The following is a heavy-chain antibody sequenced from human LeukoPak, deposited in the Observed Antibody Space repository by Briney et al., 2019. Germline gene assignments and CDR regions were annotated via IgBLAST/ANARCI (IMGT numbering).Heavy chain of an antibody. CDR1: GCTFSSYA. J-gene: IGHJ4*02. Sequence: ASVKVSCKASGCTFSSYAIRWVRQAPGQGLEWMGGINPIFGTANYAQKFQGRVTITADKSTSTAYMELSSLRSDDTAGYYCACRTHPRGIEDYWGQGTLVTVSS. CDR2: INPIFGTA. CDR3: ACRTHPRGIEDY. V-gene: IGHV1-69*06. D-gene: IGHD1-7*01.